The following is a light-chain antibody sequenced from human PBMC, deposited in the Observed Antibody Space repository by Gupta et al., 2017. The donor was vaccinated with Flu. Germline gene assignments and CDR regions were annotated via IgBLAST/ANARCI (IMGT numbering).Light chain of an antibody. Sequence: QSALTQPPSASGSPGQSVTISCTGTSSDVGGYNYVSWYQQHPGKAPKLMIYEVSKRPSGVPDRFSGSKSGNTASLTGSGLQAEDEADYYCSSYAGSTLFGGGTKLTVL. CDR3: SSYAGSTL. CDR2: EVS. J-gene: IGLJ2*01. V-gene: IGLV2-8*01. CDR1: SSDVGGYNY.